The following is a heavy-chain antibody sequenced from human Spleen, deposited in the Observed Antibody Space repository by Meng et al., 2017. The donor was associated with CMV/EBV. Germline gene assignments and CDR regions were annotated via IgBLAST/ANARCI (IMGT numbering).Heavy chain of an antibody. CDR3: ARDSGSFTSADS. V-gene: IGHV3-74*01. J-gene: IGHJ4*02. CDR2: INSDGSTT. CDR1: GFTFSSYW. D-gene: IGHD1-26*01. Sequence: GESLKISCAASGFTFSSYWMHWVRQAPGKGLMWVSRINSDGSTTSYADSVKGRLTISRDNAKNTLFLQMNSLRAEDTAVYYCARDSGSFTSADSWGQGALVTVSS.